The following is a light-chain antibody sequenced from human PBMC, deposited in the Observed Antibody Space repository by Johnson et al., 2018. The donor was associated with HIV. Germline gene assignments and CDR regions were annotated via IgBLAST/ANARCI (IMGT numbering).Light chain of an antibody. V-gene: IGLV1-51*01. CDR3: GTWDGSLSAGSV. CDR2: DND. J-gene: IGLJ1*01. CDR1: SSNIGNIY. Sequence: QSVLTQPPSVSAAPGQKVTISCSGSSSNIGNIYVSWYQQLPGTAPKLLIYDNDKRPSGIPDRFSGSKSGTSATLGITGLQTGDEGDYYCGTWDGSLSAGSVFGTGTKVTVL.